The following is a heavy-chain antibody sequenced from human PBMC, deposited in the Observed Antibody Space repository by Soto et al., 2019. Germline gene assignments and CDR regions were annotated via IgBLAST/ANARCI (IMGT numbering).Heavy chain of an antibody. V-gene: IGHV1-69*13. D-gene: IGHD3-22*01. CDR1: GGTFSSYA. CDR3: ASISSGYGAI. CDR2: IIPIFGTA. Sequence: GASVKVSCKASGGTFSSYAISWVRQAPGQGLEWMGGIIPIFGTANYAQKFQGRVTITADESTSTAYMELSSLRSEDTAVYYCASISSGYGAIWGQGTMVTVSS. J-gene: IGHJ3*02.